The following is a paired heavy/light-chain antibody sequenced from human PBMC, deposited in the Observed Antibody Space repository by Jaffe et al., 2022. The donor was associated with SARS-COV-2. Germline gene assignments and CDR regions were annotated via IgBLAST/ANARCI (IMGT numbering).Light chain of an antibody. V-gene: IGLV1-51*01. CDR3: GTWDSSLSAVV. CDR1: SSNIGNNY. Sequence: QSVLTQPPSVSAAPGQKVTISCSGSSSNIGNNYVSWYQQLPGTAPKLLIYDNNKRHSGIPDRFSGSKSGTSATLGITGLQTGDEADYYCGTWDSSLSAVVFGGGTKLTVL. CDR2: DNN. J-gene: IGLJ2*01.
Heavy chain of an antibody. CDR3: ARGDYYMGV. CDR2: IYAGGST. CDR1: GFTVSRIH. V-gene: IGHV3-53*02. Sequence: EVQLVETGGGLIQPGGSLRLSCAASGFTVSRIHMTWVRQAPGKGLEWVSLIYAGGSTYYADSVKGRFTISRDNSKNTLLLQMNSLRAEDTAVYYCARGDYYMGVWGKGTTVTVSS. J-gene: IGHJ6*03.